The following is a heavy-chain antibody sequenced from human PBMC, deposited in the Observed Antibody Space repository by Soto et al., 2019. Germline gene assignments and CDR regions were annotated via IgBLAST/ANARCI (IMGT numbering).Heavy chain of an antibody. CDR1: GFTFSSSA. Sequence: SVKVSCKASGFTFSSSAVHWVRQARGHRLEWIGWIVVGNSNTNYARGLQERVTITRDMSTSTAYMGLSGLRSEDTAVYYCARGEYYGPAPLDLWGQGTLVTSPQ. CDR2: IVVGNSNT. V-gene: IGHV1-58*01. J-gene: IGHJ5*02. D-gene: IGHD3-16*01. CDR3: ARGEYYGPAPLDL.